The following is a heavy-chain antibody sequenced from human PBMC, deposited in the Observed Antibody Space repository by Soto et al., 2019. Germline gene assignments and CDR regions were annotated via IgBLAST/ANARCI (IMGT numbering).Heavy chain of an antibody. CDR2: IYQSGST. D-gene: IGHD6-13*01. J-gene: IGHJ4*02. Sequence: QLQLQESGPGLVKPSETLSLTCPVSGDSIISSPYYWGWIRQPPGKGLEWIGSIYQSGSTSYNPSPKSRVTISVDSSKNQCYLNLSSVTATDTAIYYCARHRSGSSLYYFDYWGQGTLVTVSS. CDR3: ARHRSGSSLYYFDY. V-gene: IGHV4-39*01. CDR1: GDSIISSPYY.